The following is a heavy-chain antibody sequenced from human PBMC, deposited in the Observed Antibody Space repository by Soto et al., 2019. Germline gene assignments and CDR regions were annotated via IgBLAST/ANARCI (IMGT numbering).Heavy chain of an antibody. D-gene: IGHD6-6*01. CDR3: ARSIATGQLDP. CDR1: GYTFTRNT. CDR2: INPDNGNT. J-gene: IGHJ5*02. Sequence: ASVKVSCKASGYTFTRNTMNWVRQAPGQRLEWMGWINPDNGNTKSSQKFQDRVIITRDTSASTAYMNLSSLRSEDTAVYYCARSIATGQLDPWGQGTLVTVSS. V-gene: IGHV1-3*01.